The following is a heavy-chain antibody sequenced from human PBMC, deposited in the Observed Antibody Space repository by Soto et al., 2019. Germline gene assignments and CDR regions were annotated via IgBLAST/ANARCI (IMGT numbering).Heavy chain of an antibody. CDR1: GYTFTSYY. J-gene: IGHJ4*02. D-gene: IGHD3-10*01. CDR2: INTSGGST. Sequence: QVQLVQSGAEVKKPGASVKVSCKASGYTFTSYYMHWVRQAPGQGLEWMGIINTSGGSTSYAQKFQGRVTMTRDTSTSTVYMELSSLRSEDTAVYYCAKNYYGSGSYSRLLDYWGQGTLVTVSS. V-gene: IGHV1-46*03. CDR3: AKNYYGSGSYSRLLDY.